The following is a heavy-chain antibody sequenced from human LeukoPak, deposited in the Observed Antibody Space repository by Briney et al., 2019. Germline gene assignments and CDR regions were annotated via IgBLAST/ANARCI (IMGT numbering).Heavy chain of an antibody. V-gene: IGHV1-69*13. D-gene: IGHD3-10*01. Sequence: SVKVSCKASGGTFSSYAISWVRQAPGQGLEWMGGIIPIFGTANYAQKFQGRVTITADESTSTAYMELSSLRSEDTAVYYCAVGGVRGVIRPFVWFDPWGQGTLVTVSS. CDR1: GGTFSSYA. CDR2: IIPIFGTA. J-gene: IGHJ5*02. CDR3: AVGGVRGVIRPFVWFDP.